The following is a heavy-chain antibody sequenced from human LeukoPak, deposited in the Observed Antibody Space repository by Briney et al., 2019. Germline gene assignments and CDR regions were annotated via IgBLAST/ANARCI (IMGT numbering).Heavy chain of an antibody. CDR2: IRYDGSNK. CDR1: GFTFSSHG. V-gene: IGHV3-30*02. CDR3: AKDLDYGSGRSAKDY. Sequence: GGSLRLFCAASGFTFSSHGMHWVRQAPGKGLEWVAFIRYDGSNKYYADSVKGRFTISRDNSKNTLYPQMNSLRAEDTAVYYCAKDLDYGSGRSAKDYWGQGTLVTVSS. J-gene: IGHJ4*02. D-gene: IGHD3-10*01.